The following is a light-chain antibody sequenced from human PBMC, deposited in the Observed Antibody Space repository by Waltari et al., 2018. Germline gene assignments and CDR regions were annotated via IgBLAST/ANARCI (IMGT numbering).Light chain of an antibody. V-gene: IGLV7-43*01. CDR3: LLYDGSDQV. CDR1: AGAVTSGNY. CDR2: STT. J-gene: IGLJ3*02. Sequence: QTVVTQEPSLTVSPGGAVTLTCASSAGAVTSGNYPNWIQQKPGQVPRSLIHSTTNRHPWTPPRFSGSLLGGKAALTRSGVQPEDEAEYYCLLYDGSDQVFGGGTKLTVL.